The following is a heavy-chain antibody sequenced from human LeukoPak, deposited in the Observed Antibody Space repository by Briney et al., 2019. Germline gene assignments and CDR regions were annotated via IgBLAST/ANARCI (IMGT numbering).Heavy chain of an antibody. CDR2: ISYDGSNK. Sequence: GGSLRLSCAASGFTFSSYAMHWVRQAPGEGLEWVAVISYDGSNKYYADSVKGRFTISRDNSKNTLYLQMNSLRAEDTAVYYCARGGIVGPTSYSYYGMDVWGQGTTVTVSS. V-gene: IGHV3-30-3*01. J-gene: IGHJ6*02. D-gene: IGHD1-26*01. CDR3: ARGGIVGPTSYSYYGMDV. CDR1: GFTFSSYA.